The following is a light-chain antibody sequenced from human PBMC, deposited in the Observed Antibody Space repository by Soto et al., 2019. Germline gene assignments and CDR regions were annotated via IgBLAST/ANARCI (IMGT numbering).Light chain of an antibody. CDR3: SSYTSSSTLV. CDR1: SSDVGGYNY. Sequence: QSALTQPASVSGSPGQSITISCTGTSSDVGGYNYVSWYQQHPGKAPKLMIYEVSNRPSGVSNRFSGSKSGNTASLTISGPQADDEADYYCSSYTSSSTLVFGGGTKLTVL. CDR2: EVS. J-gene: IGLJ3*02. V-gene: IGLV2-14*01.